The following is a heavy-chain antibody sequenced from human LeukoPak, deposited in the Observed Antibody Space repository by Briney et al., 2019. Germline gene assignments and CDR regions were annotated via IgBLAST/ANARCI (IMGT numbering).Heavy chain of an antibody. J-gene: IGHJ4*02. CDR2: ISGGGGST. V-gene: IGHV3-23*01. D-gene: IGHD6-19*01. CDR1: GFTFSSYA. Sequence: GGSLRLSCAASGFTFSSYAMSWVRQAPGKGLEWVSVISGGGGSTHYAGSVKGRFTISRDNSENTLYLQMDSLRADDTAVYYCAKGTLSVAGRFDYWGQGTLVTVSS. CDR3: AKGTLSVAGRFDY.